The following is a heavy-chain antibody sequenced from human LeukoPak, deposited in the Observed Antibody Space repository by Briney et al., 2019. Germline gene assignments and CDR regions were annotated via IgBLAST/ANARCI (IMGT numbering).Heavy chain of an antibody. CDR3: ARSKTITIFGVVDFDY. CDR1: GGSISSGGDY. D-gene: IGHD3-3*01. CDR2: IYQSGTT. V-gene: IGHV4-30-2*01. Sequence: PSETLSLTCTVSGGSISSGGDYWSWIRQPPGKVPEWIGYIYQSGTTYYNPSLKSRVTISVDRSNNQFSLNLNSVTAADTAVYYCARSKTITIFGVVDFDYWGQGTLVTVSS. J-gene: IGHJ4*02.